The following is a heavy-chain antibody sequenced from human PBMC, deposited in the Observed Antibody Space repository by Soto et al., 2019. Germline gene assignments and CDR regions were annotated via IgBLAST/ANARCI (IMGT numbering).Heavy chain of an antibody. V-gene: IGHV4-59*08. CDR1: GGSISSYY. Sequence: QVQLQESGPGLVKPSETLSLTCTVSGGSISSYYWIWIRQPPGTGLEWIGYIYYSWSTIYSPSLKSRVTTSVDTSKNRYSLKLNSVTAACTTVYYCEGHGYYVPYWYFDLWGRGTLVTVSS. D-gene: IGHD3-10*02. J-gene: IGHJ2*01. CDR2: IYYSWST. CDR3: EGHGYYVPYWYFDL.